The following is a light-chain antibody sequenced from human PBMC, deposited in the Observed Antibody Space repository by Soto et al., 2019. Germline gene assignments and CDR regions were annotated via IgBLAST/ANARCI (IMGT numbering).Light chain of an antibody. Sequence: EIVLTQSPGTLSLSPGERATLSCRASQSVSNNYLAWYQQKPGQAPRLLIYGASYRGTGIPERSSGSGSGTDCTVTIRRLEPEDFAVYCCQQYGSSDTFGQGEKGEIK. J-gene: IGKJ1*01. CDR1: QSVSNNY. CDR2: GAS. V-gene: IGKV3-20*01. CDR3: QQYGSSDT.